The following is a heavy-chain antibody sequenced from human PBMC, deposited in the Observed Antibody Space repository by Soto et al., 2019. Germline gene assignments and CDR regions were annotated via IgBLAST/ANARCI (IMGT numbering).Heavy chain of an antibody. Sequence: PGGSLRLSCAASGFTFSSYGMHWVRQAPGKGLEWVAVIWYDGSNKYYADSVKGRFTISRDNSKNTLYLQMNSLRAEDTAVYYCAKDRPNWNVPYYMDVWGKGTTVTVSS. J-gene: IGHJ6*03. CDR1: GFTFSSYG. CDR3: AKDRPNWNVPYYMDV. CDR2: IWYDGSNK. D-gene: IGHD1-1*01. V-gene: IGHV3-33*03.